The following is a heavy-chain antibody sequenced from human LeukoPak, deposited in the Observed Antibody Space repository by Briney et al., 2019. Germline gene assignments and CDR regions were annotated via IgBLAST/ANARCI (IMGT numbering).Heavy chain of an antibody. D-gene: IGHD3-22*01. V-gene: IGHV4-59*01. CDR3: AREKEGTDHDSTAAFHY. J-gene: IGHJ4*02. CDR1: GTSIRNYY. CDR2: GHHTGSS. Sequence: SETLSLTCTVSGTSIRNYYWSWVRQSPGQGLEWLAYGHHTGSSNFSPPFRSRVTTSVDASRNQFSLRLTSMSAADTAVYYCAREKEGTDHDSTAAFHYWGQGILVIVSS.